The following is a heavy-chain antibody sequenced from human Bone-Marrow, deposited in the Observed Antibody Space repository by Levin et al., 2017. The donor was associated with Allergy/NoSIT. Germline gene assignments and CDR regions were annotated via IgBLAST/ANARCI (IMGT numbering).Heavy chain of an antibody. J-gene: IGHJ4*02. CDR3: ANRSYGSGSYRGVFDY. CDR1: GFTFASYV. V-gene: IGHV3-23*01. D-gene: IGHD3-10*01. CDR2: ISGSGGST. Sequence: GESLKISCAASGFTFASYVMTWVRQAPGKGLEWVSSISGSGGSTYYADSVKGRFTISRDNSKNTLYLQMNSLRAEDTAVYYCANRSYGSGSYRGVFDYWGQGTLVTVSS.